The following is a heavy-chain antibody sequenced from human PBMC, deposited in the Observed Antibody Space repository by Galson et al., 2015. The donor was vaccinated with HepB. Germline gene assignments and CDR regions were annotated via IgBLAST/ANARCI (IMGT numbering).Heavy chain of an antibody. CDR2: IYYSGST. CDR3: ARATRSGRVVTTPFDY. J-gene: IGHJ4*02. V-gene: IGHV4-59*01. CDR1: GGSISSYY. Sequence: SETLSLTCTVSGGSISSYYWSWIRQPPGKGLEWIGYIYYSGSTNYNPSLKSRVTISVDTSKNQFSLKLSSVTAADTAVYYCARATRSGRVVTTPFDYWGQGTLVTVSS. D-gene: IGHD2-21*02.